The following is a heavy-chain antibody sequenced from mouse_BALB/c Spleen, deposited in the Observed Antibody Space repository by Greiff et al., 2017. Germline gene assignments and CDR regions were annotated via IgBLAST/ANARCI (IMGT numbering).Heavy chain of an antibody. Sequence: EVKLVESGGDLVKPGGSLKLSCAASGFTFSSYGMSWVRQTPDKRLEWVATISSGGSYTYYPDSVKGRFTISRDNAKNTLYLQMSSLKSEDTAMYYCARHYYDYDGDAMDYWGQGTSVTVSS. CDR3: ARHYYDYDGDAMDY. D-gene: IGHD2-4*01. V-gene: IGHV5-6*01. J-gene: IGHJ4*01. CDR2: ISSGGSYT. CDR1: GFTFSSYG.